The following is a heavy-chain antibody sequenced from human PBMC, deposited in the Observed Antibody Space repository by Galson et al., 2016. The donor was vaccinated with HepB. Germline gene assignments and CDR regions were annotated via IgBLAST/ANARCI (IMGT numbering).Heavy chain of an antibody. CDR1: GFTFRTYW. D-gene: IGHD6-19*01. CDR2: IKQDGSEK. CDR3: ARSPRLAYYYYAMDV. V-gene: IGHV3-7*01. Sequence: SLRLSCAASGFTFRTYWMNWVRQAPGRGLEWVANIKQDGSEKYYVDSVKGRFTISRDNAKNSLYLQMNSLRAEDTAVYYCARSPRLAYYYYAMDVWGQGTTFTVSS. J-gene: IGHJ6*02.